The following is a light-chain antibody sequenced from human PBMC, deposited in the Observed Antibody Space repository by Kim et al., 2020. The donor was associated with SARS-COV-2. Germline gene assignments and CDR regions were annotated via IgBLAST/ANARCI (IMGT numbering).Light chain of an antibody. CDR2: GAS. CDR3: QQSDNWPPLT. CDR1: QSVNSN. J-gene: IGKJ4*01. V-gene: IGKV3-15*01. Sequence: EIVMTQSPATLSVSPGERVTLSCRASQSVNSNLAWYQQKPGQAPRLLIYGASTRATGIPARFSGSGFGTEFTLTISSLQSEDFAVYYCQQSDNWPPLTFGGGTKLEI.